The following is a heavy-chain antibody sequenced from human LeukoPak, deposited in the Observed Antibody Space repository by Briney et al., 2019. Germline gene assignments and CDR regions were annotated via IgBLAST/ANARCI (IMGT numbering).Heavy chain of an antibody. Sequence: SETLSLTCAVQGGSFSGFFWTWVRQPPGKGPEWIGEINQSRGTNYNPSLKSRVTISEDTSKNQFYLNLSSVTAADTAVYYCARRYYYNLGSFPFDFWGQGTLVTVSS. V-gene: IGHV4-34*01. CDR2: INQSRGT. D-gene: IGHD3-10*01. CDR3: ARRYYYNLGSFPFDF. J-gene: IGHJ4*02. CDR1: GGSFSGFF.